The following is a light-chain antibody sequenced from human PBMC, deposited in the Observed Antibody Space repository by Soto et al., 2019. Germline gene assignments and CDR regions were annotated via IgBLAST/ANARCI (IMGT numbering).Light chain of an antibody. CDR3: SSYAGSNLGV. CDR1: SSDVGGYNY. CDR2: EVS. V-gene: IGLV2-8*01. J-gene: IGLJ2*01. Sequence: QPVLTQPPSASGSPGQSVTISCTGTSSDVGGYNYVSWYQQHPGKAPKLMIYEVSKRPSGVPDRFSGSKSGNTASLTVSGLQAEDEADYYCSSYAGSNLGVFGGGTKVTVL.